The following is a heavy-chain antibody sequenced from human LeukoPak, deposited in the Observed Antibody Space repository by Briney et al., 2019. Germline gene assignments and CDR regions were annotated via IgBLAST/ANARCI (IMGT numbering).Heavy chain of an antibody. J-gene: IGHJ4*02. V-gene: IGHV3-21*01. Sequence: GGSLRLSCAAFGFTFSSYSMNWVRQAPGKGLEWVSSISTSSTYIYYTDSVKGRFTISRDNAKNSLYLQMNSLRAEDTAVYYCARDYGSDYWGQGTLVTVSS. D-gene: IGHD5-24*01. CDR3: ARDYGSDY. CDR1: GFTFSSYS. CDR2: ISTSSTYI.